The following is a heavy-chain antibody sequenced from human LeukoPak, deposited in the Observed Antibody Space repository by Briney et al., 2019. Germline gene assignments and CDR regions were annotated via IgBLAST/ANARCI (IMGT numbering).Heavy chain of an antibody. V-gene: IGHV1-2*06. Sequence: GASVKVSCKASGYTFTGYYMHWVRQAPGQGLEWMGRINPNSGGTNYAQKFQGRVTMTRDTSISTAYMELSRLRSDDTAVYYCARDLGYYYDSSGYHGNWFDPWGQGTLVTASS. J-gene: IGHJ5*02. CDR3: ARDLGYYYDSSGYHGNWFDP. CDR1: GYTFTGYY. D-gene: IGHD3-22*01. CDR2: INPNSGGT.